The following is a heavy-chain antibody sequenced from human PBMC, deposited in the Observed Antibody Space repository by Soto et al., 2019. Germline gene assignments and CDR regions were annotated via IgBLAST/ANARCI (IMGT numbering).Heavy chain of an antibody. CDR2: IYYSGNT. CDR1: GGSISSRSSY. V-gene: IGHV4-39*07. Sequence: SETLSLTCTVSGGSISSRSSYWGWIRQPPGKGLEWIGSIYYSGNTNYNPSLKSRVTISVDMSKNQFSLKLTSVTAADTAVYYCARDDSNGWYFFDYWGQGTLVTVSS. J-gene: IGHJ4*02. CDR3: ARDDSNGWYFFDY. D-gene: IGHD6-19*01.